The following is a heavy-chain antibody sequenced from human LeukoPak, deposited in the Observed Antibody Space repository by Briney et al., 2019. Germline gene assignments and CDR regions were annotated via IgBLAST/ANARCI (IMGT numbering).Heavy chain of an antibody. Sequence: SETLSLTCAVYGGSLNGHYWSWIRQSPGKGLVWIGEGSDIGGTKFNPSLKSRVGISADTSKNQFSLKLTSMTAADTAVYYCAKNGQCGFSFDPWGQGTLVTVSS. J-gene: IGHJ5*02. CDR1: GGSLNGHY. V-gene: IGHV4-34*01. CDR3: AKNGQCGFSFDP. CDR2: GSDIGGT. D-gene: IGHD2-21*01.